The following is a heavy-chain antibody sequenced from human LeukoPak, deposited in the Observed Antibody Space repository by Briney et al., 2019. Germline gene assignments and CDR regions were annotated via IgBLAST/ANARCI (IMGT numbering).Heavy chain of an antibody. D-gene: IGHD4-11*01. CDR3: TTVLSINRYSLCDY. CDR2: IRPNGSTT. J-gene: IGHJ4*02. CDR1: GFTFSRYW. Sequence: GGSLRLSCAASGFTFSRYWMHWVRQAPGKGLIWVSRIRPNGSTTLYADSVKGRFTISRDNAKNTLYLQMNSLGAEDTAVYYCTTVLSINRYSLCDYWGQGTLVSVSS. V-gene: IGHV3-74*03.